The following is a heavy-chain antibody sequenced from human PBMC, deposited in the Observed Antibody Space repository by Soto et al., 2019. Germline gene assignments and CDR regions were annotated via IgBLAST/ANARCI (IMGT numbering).Heavy chain of an antibody. J-gene: IGHJ6*02. CDR3: ARESTSDWSGNYYYYYGRDV. Sequence: SVKVSCKASGGTFSSYAISWVRQAPGQGLEWMGGIIPIFGTANYAQKFQGRVTITADESTSTAYMELSSLRSEDTAVYYCARESTSDWSGNYYYYYGRDVWGQGTTVTVSS. V-gene: IGHV1-69*13. CDR2: IIPIFGTA. D-gene: IGHD3-9*01. CDR1: GGTFSSYA.